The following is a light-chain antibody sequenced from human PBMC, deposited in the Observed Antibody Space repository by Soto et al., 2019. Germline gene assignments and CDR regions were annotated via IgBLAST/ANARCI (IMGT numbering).Light chain of an antibody. Sequence: EILLTQSPATLSLSPGERATLSCRASQSVSSNLAWHQQKPGQAPRLLIYDTSNRATGVPARFSGSGSGTDFTLTISSLEPEDFAVYYCQQRYNWPPITFGQGTRLEIK. V-gene: IGKV3-11*01. CDR2: DTS. CDR3: QQRYNWPPIT. CDR1: QSVSSN. J-gene: IGKJ5*01.